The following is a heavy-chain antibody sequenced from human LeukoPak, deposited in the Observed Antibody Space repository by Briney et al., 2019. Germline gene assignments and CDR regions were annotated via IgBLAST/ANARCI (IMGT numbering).Heavy chain of an antibody. CDR3: TREEARITIFGVVMPDDAFDI. CDR2: IYHSGST. J-gene: IGHJ3*02. D-gene: IGHD3-3*01. Sequence: SETLSLTCTVSGYSISSGYYWGWIRQPPGKGLEWIGSIYHSGSTYYNPSLKSRVTISVDTSKNQLSLKLSSVTAADTAVYYCTREEARITIFGVVMPDDAFDIWGQGTMVTVSS. CDR1: GYSISSGYY. V-gene: IGHV4-38-2*02.